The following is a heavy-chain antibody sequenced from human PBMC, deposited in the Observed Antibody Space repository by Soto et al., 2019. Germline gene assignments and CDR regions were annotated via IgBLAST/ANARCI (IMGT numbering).Heavy chain of an antibody. V-gene: IGHV3-15*07. CDR1: GFIFSNAW. J-gene: IGHJ4*02. Sequence: GGSLRLSCVGSGFIFSNAWMNWVRQAPGKGLEWVGRIKSKPDGGTTDYPAPVKGRFTISRDDSKNMVYLQVNSLKTEDTALYYCSTGGYYFDYWGQGTLVTVSS. CDR3: STGGYYFDY. CDR2: IKSKPDGGTT. D-gene: IGHD5-12*01.